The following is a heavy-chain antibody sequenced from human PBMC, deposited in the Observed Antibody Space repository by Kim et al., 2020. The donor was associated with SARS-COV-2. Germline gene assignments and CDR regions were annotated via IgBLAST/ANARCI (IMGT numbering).Heavy chain of an antibody. J-gene: IGHJ6*02. CDR1: GGSISSSSYY. Sequence: SETLSLTCTVSGGSISSSSYYWGWIRQPPGKGLEWIGSIYYSGTTYYNPSLKSRVTISVDTSKNQFSLKLSSVTAADTAVYYCAKQPHRNGMDVWGQGTT. V-gene: IGHV4-39*01. CDR3: AKQPHRNGMDV. CDR2: IYYSGTT.